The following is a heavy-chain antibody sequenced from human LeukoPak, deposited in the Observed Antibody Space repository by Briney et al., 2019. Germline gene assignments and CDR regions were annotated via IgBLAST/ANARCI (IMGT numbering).Heavy chain of an antibody. D-gene: IGHD4-23*01. CDR2: IYTSGTT. CDR3: ARNGDYGGNMYCFDY. J-gene: IGHJ4*02. V-gene: IGHV4-4*07. CDR1: GGSISTYY. Sequence: SETLSLTCTVSGGSISTYYLSWIRQPAGKGLEWIGRIYTSGTTNYNPSLKSRVTMSVDTSKNQFSLKLSSVTAADTAVYYCARNGDYGGNMYCFDYWGQGTLVTVSS.